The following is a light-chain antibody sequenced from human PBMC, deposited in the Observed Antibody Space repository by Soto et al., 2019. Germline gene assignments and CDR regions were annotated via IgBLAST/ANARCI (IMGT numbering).Light chain of an antibody. CDR2: VTS. CDR3: QLSGT. Sequence: IVLTQSPGTLSLSPGDTATLSCRASQSIDSSYVAWYQQKPGQPPSLLVYVTSARATGIPDRFSGSGSGTDFTLYISRLEPEDFAVYFCQLSGTFGPGTKV. CDR1: QSIDSSY. J-gene: IGKJ3*01. V-gene: IGKV3-20*01.